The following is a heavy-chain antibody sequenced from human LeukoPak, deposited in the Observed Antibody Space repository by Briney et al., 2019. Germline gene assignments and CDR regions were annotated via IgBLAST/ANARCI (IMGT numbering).Heavy chain of an antibody. CDR3: AREGGGSMADLDY. V-gene: IGHV4-30-2*01. Sequence: SQTLSLTCTVSGGSISSGGYYWSWIRQPPGKGLEWIGYIYHSGSTYYNPSLKSRVTISVDRSKNQFSLKLSSVTAADTAVYYCAREGGGSMADLDYWGQGTLVTVSS. J-gene: IGHJ4*02. D-gene: IGHD3-16*01. CDR2: IYHSGST. CDR1: GGSISSGGYY.